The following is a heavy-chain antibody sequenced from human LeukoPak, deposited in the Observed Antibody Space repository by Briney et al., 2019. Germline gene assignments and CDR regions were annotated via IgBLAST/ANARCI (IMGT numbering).Heavy chain of an antibody. CDR2: INAGNGNT. J-gene: IGHJ4*02. Sequence: ASVTVSCTASGYTFTSYAMHWVRQAPGQRLEWMGWINAGNGNTKYSQKFQGRVTITRDTSASTAYMELSSLRSEDTAVYYCASEGVTSYFDYWGQGTLVTVSS. D-gene: IGHD2-21*02. V-gene: IGHV1-3*01. CDR1: GYTFTSYA. CDR3: ASEGVTSYFDY.